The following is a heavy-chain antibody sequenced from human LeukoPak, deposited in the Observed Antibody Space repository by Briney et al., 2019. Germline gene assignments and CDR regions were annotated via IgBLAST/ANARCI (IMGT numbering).Heavy chain of an antibody. Sequence: SETLSLTCTVSGGSISGSYWSWLRQPPGKGLEWLGYIYYSGSTNYNPSLKSRVTISVDTSENQFSLKLSSVTAADTAVYYCARDLSGDGAEFDPWGQGTLVTVSS. CDR2: IYYSGST. CDR1: GGSISGSY. V-gene: IGHV4-59*01. J-gene: IGHJ5*02. D-gene: IGHD2-21*02. CDR3: ARDLSGDGAEFDP.